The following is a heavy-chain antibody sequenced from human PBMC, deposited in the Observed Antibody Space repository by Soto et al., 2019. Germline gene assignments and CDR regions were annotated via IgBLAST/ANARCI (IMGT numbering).Heavy chain of an antibody. V-gene: IGHV4-59*01. CDR2: IYYSGST. D-gene: IGHD1-26*01. J-gene: IGHJ4*02. CDR1: GGSISSYY. Sequence: SETLSLTCTVSGGSISSYYWSWIRQPPGKGLEWIGYIYYSGSTNYNPSLKSRVTISVDTSNNQFSLKLSSVTAADTAVYYCARVRYSGTYAFDYWGQGALVTVSS. CDR3: ARVRYSGTYAFDY.